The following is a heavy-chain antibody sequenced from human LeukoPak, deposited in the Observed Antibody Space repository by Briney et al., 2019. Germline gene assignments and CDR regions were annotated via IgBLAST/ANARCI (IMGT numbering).Heavy chain of an antibody. CDR3: ARPHSRSTVSMDV. D-gene: IGHD6-13*01. J-gene: IGHJ6*02. Sequence: GEPLKISCKGSGYSFTNYWINWVRQMPGKGLEWMGRIDPSDSYTNYSPSFQGHVTISADKSISTAYLQWSSLEASDTAMYYCARPHSRSTVSMDVWGQGTTVTVSS. CDR2: IDPSDSYT. V-gene: IGHV5-10-1*01. CDR1: GYSFTNYW.